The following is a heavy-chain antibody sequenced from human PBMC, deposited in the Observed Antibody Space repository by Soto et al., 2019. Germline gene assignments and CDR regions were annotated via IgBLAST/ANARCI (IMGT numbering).Heavy chain of an antibody. D-gene: IGHD6-19*01. CDR3: ARLRDSSGWYYFDY. CDR2: IYPGDSDT. V-gene: IGHV5-51*01. J-gene: IGHJ4*02. CDR1: GYSFTSYW. Sequence: GASLKISCKGSGYSFTSYWIGWVRQMTGKGLEGMGIIYPGDSDTRYSPSFQGQVTISADKSISTAYLQWSSLKASDTAMYYCARLRDSSGWYYFDYWGQGTLVTVSS.